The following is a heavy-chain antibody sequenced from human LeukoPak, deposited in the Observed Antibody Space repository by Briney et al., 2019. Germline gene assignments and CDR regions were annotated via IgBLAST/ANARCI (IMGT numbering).Heavy chain of an antibody. D-gene: IGHD2-15*01. CDR1: GFTFSSYE. V-gene: IGHV3-48*03. CDR3: ARVRSGLHMDV. CDR2: ISSRGTTI. Sequence: RGSLRLSCAVSGFTFSSYEMNWVSQAPGKGLEWVSYISSRGTTIYYVDSVKGQSTISRDNAKNSLYLQMNSLRAEDTALYYCARVRSGLHMDVWGQGTTVTVSS. J-gene: IGHJ6*02.